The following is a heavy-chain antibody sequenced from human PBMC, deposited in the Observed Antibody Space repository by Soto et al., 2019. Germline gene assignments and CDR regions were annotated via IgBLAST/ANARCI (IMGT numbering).Heavy chain of an antibody. CDR3: AKEATYYDSA. J-gene: IGHJ1*01. V-gene: IGHV1-2*02. Sequence: QVQLVQSGAEVKKPGASVKVSCKASGYTFTDYYMHWVRQAPGQGLEWMGWINPKSGGTNYAQKFQGRVTMTRDTSINTVYMELSRLRSDDTAVYFCAKEATYYDSAWGQGTLVTVSS. D-gene: IGHD3-22*01. CDR1: GYTFTDYY. CDR2: INPKSGGT.